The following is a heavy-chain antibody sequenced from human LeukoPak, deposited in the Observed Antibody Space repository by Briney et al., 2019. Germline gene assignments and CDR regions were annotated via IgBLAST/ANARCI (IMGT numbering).Heavy chain of an antibody. CDR2: IFYSGST. CDR3: ARVRRSGSPKVGRYNDYGMDV. J-gene: IGHJ6*02. V-gene: IGHV4-59*01. CDR1: GGSIFSYY. D-gene: IGHD6-25*01. Sequence: SEGLSVTSTEPGGSIFSYYWSWIREPPRKGLGWMSHIFYSGSTNYNPSLKSRVTISVGTAKNQFSLKLSSVTAADTAVYYCARVRRSGSPKVGRYNDYGMDVWGQGTTVTVSS.